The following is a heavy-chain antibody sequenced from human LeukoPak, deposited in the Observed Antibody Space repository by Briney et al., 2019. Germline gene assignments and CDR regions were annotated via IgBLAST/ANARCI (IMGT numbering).Heavy chain of an antibody. J-gene: IGHJ5*02. Sequence: SETLSLTCTVSGGSINSYYWSWIRQPPGKGLEWIGEINHSGSTNYNPSLKSRVTISVDTSKNQFSLKLSSVTAADTAVYYCARRTVTTHWFDPWGQGTLVTVSS. CDR3: ARRTVTTHWFDP. V-gene: IGHV4-34*01. CDR1: GGSINSYY. CDR2: INHSGST. D-gene: IGHD4-11*01.